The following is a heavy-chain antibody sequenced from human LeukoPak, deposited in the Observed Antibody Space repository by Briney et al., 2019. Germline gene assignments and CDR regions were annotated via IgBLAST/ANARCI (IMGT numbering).Heavy chain of an antibody. CDR1: GFTFSSYS. CDR3: ARDSSKYSSGWYYFDY. V-gene: IGHV3-21*01. CDR2: ISSSSSYI. D-gene: IGHD6-19*01. J-gene: IGHJ4*02. Sequence: GGSLRLSCAASGFTFSSYSMNWVRQAPRKGLEWVSSISSSSSYIYYADSVKGRFTISRDNAKNSLYLQMNSLRAEDTAVYYCARDSSKYSSGWYYFDYWGQGTLVTVSS.